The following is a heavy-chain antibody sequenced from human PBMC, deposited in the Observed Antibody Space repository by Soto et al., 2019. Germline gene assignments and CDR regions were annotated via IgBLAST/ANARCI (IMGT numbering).Heavy chain of an antibody. CDR2: IYYSGST. CDR1: GDSISSSSYY. V-gene: IGHV4-39*01. CDR3: ERGENTYYYDSSGLH. J-gene: IGHJ4*02. D-gene: IGHD3-22*01. Sequence: PSETLSLTCTVSGDSISSSSYYWGWIRQPPGKGLEWIGSIYYSGSTYYNPSLKSRVTISVDTSKNQFSLKLSSVTAADTAVYYCERGENTYYYDSSGLHWGQGTLVTVSS.